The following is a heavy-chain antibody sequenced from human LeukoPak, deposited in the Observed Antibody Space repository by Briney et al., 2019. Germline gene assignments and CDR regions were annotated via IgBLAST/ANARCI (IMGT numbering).Heavy chain of an antibody. CDR2: MDPNRGNT. CDR3: TRTIAATRTLYP. Sequence: ASVEVSCKTSGYTFGSSHINCVRQSNGQGFEWMGWMDPNRGNTGYAQKFQGRVTMTRNTSISTAYMELSSLRSEDTALYYCTRTIAATRTLYPWGQGTQVIVSS. CDR1: GYTFGSSH. J-gene: IGHJ5*02. V-gene: IGHV1-8*01. D-gene: IGHD6-13*01.